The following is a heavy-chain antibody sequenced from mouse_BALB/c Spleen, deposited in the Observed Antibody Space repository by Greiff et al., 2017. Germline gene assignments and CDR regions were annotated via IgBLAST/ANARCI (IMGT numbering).Heavy chain of an antibody. J-gene: IGHJ4*01. V-gene: IGHV1-18*01. CDR3: AREGYDGDYYAMDY. D-gene: IGHD2-2*01. CDR1: GYTFTDYN. CDR2: INPNNGGT. Sequence: EVQLQQSGPELVKPGASVKIPCKASGYTFTDYNMDWVKQSHGKSLEWIGDINPNNGGTIYNQKFKGKATLTVDKSSSTAYMELRSLTSEDTAVYYCAREGYDGDYYAMDYWGQGTSVTVSS.